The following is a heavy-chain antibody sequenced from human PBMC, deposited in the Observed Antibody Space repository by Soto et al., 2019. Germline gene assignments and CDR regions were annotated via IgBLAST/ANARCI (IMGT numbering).Heavy chain of an antibody. J-gene: IGHJ4*02. Sequence: EVHLVESGEGLVKPGGSLRLSCAASGFTFSNAWMSWVRQAPGKGLEWVGRIKSQVNGGATDYAAPVKGRFTISRDDSANTLYLQMNSLQTEDAAVYYCTTHYVEWIFNYWGQGTLVTVSS. V-gene: IGHV3-15*01. CDR2: IKSQVNGGAT. D-gene: IGHD3-3*01. CDR3: TTHYVEWIFNY. CDR1: GFTFSNAW.